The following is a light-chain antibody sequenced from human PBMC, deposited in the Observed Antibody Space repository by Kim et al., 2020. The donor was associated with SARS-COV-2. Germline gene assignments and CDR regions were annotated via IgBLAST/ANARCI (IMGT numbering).Light chain of an antibody. CDR3: QQYADSPPT. CDR2: GIS. CDR1: QPVTSIH. J-gene: IGKJ1*01. Sequence: SPRKRPPLSGGASQPVTSIHLAWYQQKPGQAPRLIMFGISTRAIGVPDRFSGSGSETDFILTISRLEPEDFAVYYCQQYADSPPTFGQGTKVDIK. V-gene: IGKV3-20*01.